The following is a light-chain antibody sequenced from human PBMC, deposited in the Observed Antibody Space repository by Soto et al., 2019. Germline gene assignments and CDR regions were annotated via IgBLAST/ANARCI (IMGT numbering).Light chain of an antibody. Sequence: EIVMTQSPATLSASPGERATLSCRASQSVSSNLAWYQQKPGQAPRLLIYGASTRATGGPARFSGSGSATDVTLTISSLQSEDFAVYYWQQYNDWPLTFGQGTKVEVK. J-gene: IGKJ1*01. CDR1: QSVSSN. V-gene: IGKV3-15*01. CDR2: GAS. CDR3: QQYNDWPLT.